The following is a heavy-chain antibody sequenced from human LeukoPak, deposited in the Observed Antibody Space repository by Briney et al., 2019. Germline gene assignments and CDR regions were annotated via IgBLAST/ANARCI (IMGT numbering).Heavy chain of an antibody. V-gene: IGHV3-7*01. J-gene: IGHJ4*02. CDR1: GLTFSSYW. D-gene: IGHD3-9*01. CDR3: ARGSTYYDILTGYYLGY. CDR2: IKQDGSEK. Sequence: GGSLRLSCAASGLTFSSYWMSWVRQAPGKGLEWVANIKQDGSEKYYVDSVKGRFTISRDNAKNSLYLQMNSLRAEDTAVYYCARGSTYYDILTGYYLGYWGQGTLVTVSS.